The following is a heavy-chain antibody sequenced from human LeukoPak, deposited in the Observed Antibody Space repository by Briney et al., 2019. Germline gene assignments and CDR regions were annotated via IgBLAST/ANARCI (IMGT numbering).Heavy chain of an antibody. CDR2: IYPGDSDT. CDR1: GYTFTEYW. J-gene: IGHJ4*02. V-gene: IGHV5-51*01. Sequence: GESLKISCKASGYTFTEYWIGWVRQMPGKGLEWMGIIYPGDSDTRYSPSFQGQVTISADKSISTAYLQWSSLKASDTAMYYCARPSRTYGSGSTPGPFDYWGQGTLVTVSS. CDR3: ARPSRTYGSGSTPGPFDY. D-gene: IGHD3-10*01.